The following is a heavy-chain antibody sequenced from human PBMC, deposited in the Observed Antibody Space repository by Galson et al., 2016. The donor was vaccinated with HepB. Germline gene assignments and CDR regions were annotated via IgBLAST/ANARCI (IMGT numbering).Heavy chain of an antibody. CDR2: ISYDGRHT. J-gene: IGHJ3*02. CDR3: ARTYSSTWLDAFDI. CDR1: GFAFSTYA. Sequence: SLRLSCAASGFAFSTYAMHWVRQAPGKGLEWVALISYDGRHTYYADSVKGRFTISRDNAQNSLYLQLNSLRDEDTAVYYCARTYSSTWLDAFDIWGQGTMVTVSS. V-gene: IGHV3-30*03. D-gene: IGHD6-13*01.